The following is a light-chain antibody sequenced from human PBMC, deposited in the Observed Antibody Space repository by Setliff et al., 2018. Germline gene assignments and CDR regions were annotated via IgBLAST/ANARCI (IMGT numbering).Light chain of an antibody. Sequence: SVLAQPASVSGSPGQSITISCTGSSSDVGAYDYVSWYQHHPGRAPKFMIYDVSKRPSGVSNRFSGSKSGNTASLTISGLQAEDEADYYCFSYTSSSSYVFGSGTKATVL. CDR1: SSDVGAYDY. CDR2: DVS. V-gene: IGLV2-14*03. J-gene: IGLJ1*01. CDR3: FSYTSSSSYV.